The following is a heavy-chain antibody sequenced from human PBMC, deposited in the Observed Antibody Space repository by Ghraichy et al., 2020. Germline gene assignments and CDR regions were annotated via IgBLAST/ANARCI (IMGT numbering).Heavy chain of an antibody. V-gene: IGHV3-49*03. D-gene: IGHD3-9*01. CDR1: GFTFDDFT. CDR3: SREPSPNTISAFDL. CDR2: TTRKAYGGAT. Sequence: SLRLSCTGSGFTFDDFTINWFRQAPGKGLEWVGFTTRKAYGGATEYGASVRGRFTISRDDSKSIAYLQMNRLKIEDTGVYYCSREPSPNTISAFDLWGQGTMVTVSS. J-gene: IGHJ3*01.